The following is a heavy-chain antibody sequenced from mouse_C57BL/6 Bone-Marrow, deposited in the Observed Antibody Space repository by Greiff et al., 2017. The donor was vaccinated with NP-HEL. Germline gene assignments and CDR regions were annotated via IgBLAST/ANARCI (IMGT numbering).Heavy chain of an antibody. CDR2: INPYNGGT. D-gene: IGHD2-4*01. J-gene: IGHJ2*01. CDR3: AREGIYDDYDGYFDY. Sequence: EVQLQQSGPVLVKPGASVKMSCKASGYTFTDYYMNWVKQSHGKSLEWIGVINPYNGGTSYNQKFKGKATLTVDKSSSTAYMELNSLTSEDSAVYYCAREGIYDDYDGYFDYCGQGTTLTVSS. CDR1: GYTFTDYY. V-gene: IGHV1-19*01.